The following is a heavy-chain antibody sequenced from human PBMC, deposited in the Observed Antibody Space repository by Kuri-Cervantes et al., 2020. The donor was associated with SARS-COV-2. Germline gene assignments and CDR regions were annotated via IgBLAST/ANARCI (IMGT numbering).Heavy chain of an antibody. CDR2: IYPGDSDT. D-gene: IGHD2-2*01. CDR1: GYSFTSYW. J-gene: IGHJ6*02. V-gene: IGHV5-51*01. CDR3: ARRGVAVPAAIDYYYGMDV. Sequence: GESLKISCKGSGYSFTSYWIGWVRQMPGKGLEWMGIIYPGDSDTRYSPSFQGQVTISADKSISTAYLQWSSLKASDTAMYYCARRGVAVPAAIDYYYGMDVWAKGPRSPSP.